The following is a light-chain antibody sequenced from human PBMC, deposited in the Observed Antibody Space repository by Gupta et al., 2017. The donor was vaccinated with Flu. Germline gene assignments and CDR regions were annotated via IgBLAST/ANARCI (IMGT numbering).Light chain of an antibody. J-gene: IGLJ3*02. Sequence: QSALTQPASVSGSPGQSVTLSCTGTSNDIGDYNYVSWYRQYPGQAPELLIYEVSNRPLGVSNRFSGSKSGNTASLTISGLQAEDEADYYCRPNRRSSTWVSGEGPKLTVL. V-gene: IGLV2-14*01. CDR2: EVS. CDR1: SNDIGDYNY. CDR3: RPNRRSSTWV.